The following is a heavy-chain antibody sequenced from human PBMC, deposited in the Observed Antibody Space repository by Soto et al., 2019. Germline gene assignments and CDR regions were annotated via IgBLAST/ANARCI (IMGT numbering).Heavy chain of an antibody. CDR1: GDTFSSYT. J-gene: IGHJ6*02. CDR2: IIPLPGLP. CDR3: ARGQLEQPHGMDV. D-gene: IGHD1-26*01. Sequence: QVQLVQSGAEVRKTGSSVKVSCKASGDTFSSYTLDWVRQAPGQGLEWMGPIIPLPGLPIYAQKVQGRVTITAATATSTAYMELSSLRSGDTAIYFCARGQLEQPHGMDVWGQGTTVTVSS. V-gene: IGHV1-69*02.